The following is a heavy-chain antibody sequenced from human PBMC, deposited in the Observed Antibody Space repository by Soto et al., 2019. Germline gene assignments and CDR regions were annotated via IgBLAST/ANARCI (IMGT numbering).Heavy chain of an antibody. CDR1: GFTVSSNY. CDR3: ARVGSSSWSPGWFDP. D-gene: IGHD6-13*01. V-gene: IGHV3-53*01. J-gene: IGHJ5*02. Sequence: EVQLVESGGGLIQPGGSLRLSCAASGFTVSSNYMSWVRQAPGKGLEWVSVIYSGGSTYYADSVKGRFTISRYNSKNTLYLQMNSLRAEDTAVYYCARVGSSSWSPGWFDPWGQGTLVTVSS. CDR2: IYSGGST.